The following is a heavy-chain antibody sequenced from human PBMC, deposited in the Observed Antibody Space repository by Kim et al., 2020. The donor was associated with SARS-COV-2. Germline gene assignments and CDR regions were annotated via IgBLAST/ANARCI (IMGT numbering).Heavy chain of an antibody. J-gene: IGHJ4*01. CDR2: IYYNGAT. CDR3: AKAHFSEKGEKWLRLETFDYFDQ. CDR1: GGPITSSS. D-gene: IGHD5-12*01. V-gene: IGHV4-59*13. Sequence: SETLSLTCSVSGGPITSSSWGWIRQSPGKPLEWIGHIYYNGATDYNASLKSRVTISVDRSKNQFSLKMTSVTAADTAMYYCAKAHFSEKGEKWLRLETFDYFDQWAHGTLVTVSS.